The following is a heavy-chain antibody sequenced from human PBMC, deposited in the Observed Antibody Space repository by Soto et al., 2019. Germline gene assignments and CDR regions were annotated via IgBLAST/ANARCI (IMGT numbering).Heavy chain of an antibody. Sequence: EVQLVESGGGLVKPGGSLRLSCAASGFTFSSYSMNWVRQAPGKGLEWVSSISSSSSYIYYADSVKGRFTISRDNAKNSLSLQMNSLRAEDTAVYYCARAAYDSSGYYHGWGQGTLFTVSS. CDR2: ISSSSSYI. CDR1: GFTFSSYS. D-gene: IGHD3-22*01. CDR3: ARAAYDSSGYYHG. J-gene: IGHJ4*02. V-gene: IGHV3-21*01.